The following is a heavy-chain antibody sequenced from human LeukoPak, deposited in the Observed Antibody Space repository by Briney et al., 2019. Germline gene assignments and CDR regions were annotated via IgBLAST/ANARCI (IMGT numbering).Heavy chain of an antibody. CDR3: ARGHYSNGYGMDV. D-gene: IGHD4-11*01. CDR2: INHSGST. V-gene: IGHV4-34*01. Sequence: PSETLSLTCAVYGGSFSGYYWSWIRQPPGKGLEWIGEINHSGSTNYNPSLQSRVTMSVDTSKNQFSLKLSSVTAVDTAVYYCARGHYSNGYGMDVWGQGTTVTVSS. J-gene: IGHJ6*02. CDR1: GGSFSGYY.